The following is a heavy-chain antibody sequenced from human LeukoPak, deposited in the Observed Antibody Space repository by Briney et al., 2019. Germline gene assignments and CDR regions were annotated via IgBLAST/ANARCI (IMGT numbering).Heavy chain of an antibody. CDR1: GGSISSYY. CDR3: ARDNGSGWSNLYYFDY. J-gene: IGHJ4*02. Sequence: SETLSLTCTVSGGSISSYYWSWIRQPPGKGLEWIGYIYYSGSTNYNPSLKSRVTISVDTSKNQFSLKLSSVTAADTAVYYCARDNGSGWSNLYYFDYWGQGTLVTVSS. CDR2: IYYSGST. D-gene: IGHD6-19*01. V-gene: IGHV4-59*01.